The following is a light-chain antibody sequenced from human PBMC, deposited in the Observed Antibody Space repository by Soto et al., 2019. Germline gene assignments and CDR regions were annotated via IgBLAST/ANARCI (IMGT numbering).Light chain of an antibody. V-gene: IGLV4-60*03. CDR3: ETWDSHTRV. J-gene: IGLJ3*02. Sequence: QLVLTQSSSASASLGSSVKLTCTLSSGHSSYIIACHQQQPGKAPRYLMKLESSGSYNKGSGVPDRFSGSSSGADRYLTISNLQSEDEADYYCETWDSHTRVFGGGTKVTVL. CDR2: LESSGSY. CDR1: SGHSSYI.